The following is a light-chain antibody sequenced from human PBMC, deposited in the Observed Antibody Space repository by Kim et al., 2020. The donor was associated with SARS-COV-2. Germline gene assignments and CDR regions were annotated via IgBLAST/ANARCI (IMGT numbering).Light chain of an antibody. CDR1: QTVSSTY. Sequence: PRERSATSCSASQTVSSTYLAWYQQKPGQAPRLLIYGASSRATGIPDRFSGSGSGTDFTLTISRLEPEDFAVYYCHQYGSSPLTFGGGTKVDIK. V-gene: IGKV3-20*01. CDR3: HQYGSSPLT. J-gene: IGKJ4*01. CDR2: GAS.